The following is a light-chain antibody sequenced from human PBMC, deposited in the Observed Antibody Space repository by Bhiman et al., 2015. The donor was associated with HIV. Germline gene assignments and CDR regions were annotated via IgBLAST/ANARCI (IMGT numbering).Light chain of an antibody. CDR2: GKN. V-gene: IGLV3-19*01. J-gene: IGLJ2*01. CDR1: SLRNYY. Sequence: SSELTQDPAVSVALGQTVRITCQGDSLRNYYATWYQQKPRQAPVVVIYGKNNRPSGIPERFSGSNSGNTATLTISGTQPMDEADYYCQAWDSSLGVIFGGGTKLTVL. CDR3: QAWDSSLGVI.